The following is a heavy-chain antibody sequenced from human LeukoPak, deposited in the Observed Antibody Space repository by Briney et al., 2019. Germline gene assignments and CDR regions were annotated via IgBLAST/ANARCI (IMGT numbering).Heavy chain of an antibody. V-gene: IGHV3-7*01. Sequence: PGGSLRLSCAASGFTFSSYWMSWVRQAPGKGLEWVANIKQDGSEKYYVDSVKGRFTISRDNAKNSLYLQMNSLRAEDTAVYYCASELLIYITWPEAMDVWGKGTTVTVSS. CDR2: IKQDGSEK. CDR1: GFTFSSYW. CDR3: ASELLIYITWPEAMDV. D-gene: IGHD1-20*01. J-gene: IGHJ6*04.